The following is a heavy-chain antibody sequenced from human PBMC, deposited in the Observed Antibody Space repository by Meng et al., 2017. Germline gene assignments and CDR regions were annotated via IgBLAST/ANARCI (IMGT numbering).Heavy chain of an antibody. CDR3: LDEAPRSDY. J-gene: IGHJ4*02. CDR1: GFTCNNYW. D-gene: IGHD1-1*01. CDR2: ISGDGSIK. Sequence: EVQLVEAGGGLVQPGGSLGLACAASGFTCNNYWMHWVRQVPGKGVVWVSRISGDGSIKNYADSVKGRFIISRDNAKNTLYLQMNSLRPEDTAVYYCLDEAPRSDYWGQGSLVTVSS. V-gene: IGHV3-74*01.